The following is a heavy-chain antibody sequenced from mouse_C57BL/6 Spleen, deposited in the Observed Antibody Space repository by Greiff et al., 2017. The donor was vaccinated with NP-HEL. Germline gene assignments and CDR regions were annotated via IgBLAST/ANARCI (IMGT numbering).Heavy chain of an antibody. CDR2: ISYDGRN. J-gene: IGHJ3*01. Sequence: DVKLQESGPGLVKPSQSLSLTCSVTGYSITSGYYWNWIRQFPGNTLEWMGYISYDGRNNYNPSLKNRISITRDSSKNQLSLKLNSVTTEDTATYYCAIAIYYGNPWFAYWGQGTLVTVSA. CDR3: AIAIYYGNPWFAY. D-gene: IGHD2-1*01. CDR1: GYSITSGYY. V-gene: IGHV3-6*01.